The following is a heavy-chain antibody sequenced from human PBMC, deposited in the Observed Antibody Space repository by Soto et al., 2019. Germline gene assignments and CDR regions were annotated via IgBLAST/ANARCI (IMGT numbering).Heavy chain of an antibody. CDR3: ARDVAITMVRGVIVDWFDP. J-gene: IGHJ5*02. CDR2: IYYSGST. CDR1: GGSIXSYY. D-gene: IGHD3-10*01. Sequence: SETLSLTCTVSGGSIXSYYWSWIRQPPGKGLEWIGYIYYSGSTNYNPSLKSRVTISVDTSKNQFSLKLSSVTAADTAVYYCARDVAITMVRGVIVDWFDPWGQGTLVTVSS. V-gene: IGHV4-59*01.